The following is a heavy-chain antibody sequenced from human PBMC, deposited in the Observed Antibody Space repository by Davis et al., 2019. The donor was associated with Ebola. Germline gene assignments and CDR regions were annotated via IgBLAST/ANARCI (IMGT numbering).Heavy chain of an antibody. Sequence: GESLKISCAASGFIFGSYIMSWVRQAPGKGLEWVAHISASSSTIYYADTVKGRFTISRDNAQKSLYLQMDSLRDEDTAVYYCACTIFGTLGNFDYWGQGTLVAVSS. CDR3: ACTIFGTLGNFDY. CDR2: ISASSSTI. J-gene: IGHJ4*02. CDR1: GFIFGSYI. D-gene: IGHD3-3*01. V-gene: IGHV3-48*02.